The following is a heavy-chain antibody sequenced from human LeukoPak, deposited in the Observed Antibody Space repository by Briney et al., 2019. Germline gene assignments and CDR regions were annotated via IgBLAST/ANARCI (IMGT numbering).Heavy chain of an antibody. J-gene: IGHJ4*02. CDR3: ARVLYSYGSPRYFDY. D-gene: IGHD5-18*01. CDR2: IYYSGST. Sequence: SETLSFTCTVSGGSISSYYWSWIRQPPGKGLEWIGYIYYSGSTNYNPSLKSRVTISVDTSKNQFSLKLSSVTAADTAVYYCARVLYSYGSPRYFDYWGQGTLVTVSS. V-gene: IGHV4-59*01. CDR1: GGSISSYY.